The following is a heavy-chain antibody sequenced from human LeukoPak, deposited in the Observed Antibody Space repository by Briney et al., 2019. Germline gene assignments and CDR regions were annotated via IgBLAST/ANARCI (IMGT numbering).Heavy chain of an antibody. CDR3: AGKQQLAPLLGYGMDV. CDR1: GGSISSYY. Sequence: SETLSLTCTVSGGSISSYYWSWIRQPPGKGLEWIGYIYYSGSTNYNPSLKSRVTISVDTSKNQFSLKLSSVTAADTAVYYCAGKQQLAPLLGYGMDVGGQGTTVTVS. CDR2: IYYSGST. V-gene: IGHV4-59*01. D-gene: IGHD6-13*01. J-gene: IGHJ6*02.